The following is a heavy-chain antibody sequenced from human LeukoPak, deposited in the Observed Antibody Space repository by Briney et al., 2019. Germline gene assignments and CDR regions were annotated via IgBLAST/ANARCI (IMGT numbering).Heavy chain of an antibody. V-gene: IGHV3-21*04. CDR2: ISSSSSYI. D-gene: IGHD6-19*01. CDR1: GFTFSSYS. J-gene: IGHJ4*02. Sequence: GGSLRLSCAASGFTFSSYSMNWVRQAPGKGLEWVSSISSSSSYIYYADSVKGRFTISRDNAKNSLYLQMNSLRAEDTAVYYCAKGRDSSYWYYFDFWGQGTLVTVSS. CDR3: AKGRDSSYWYYFDF.